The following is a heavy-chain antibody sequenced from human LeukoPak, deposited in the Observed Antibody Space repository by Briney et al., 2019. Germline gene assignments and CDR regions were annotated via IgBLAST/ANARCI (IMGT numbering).Heavy chain of an antibody. CDR3: ARMLPEYDAFDI. D-gene: IGHD2/OR15-2a*01. V-gene: IGHV1-18*01. CDR2: ISAYNGNT. Sequence: ASVKVSCKASGYTFTSYGISWLRQAPGQGLEWMGWISAYNGNTNYAQKLQGRVTMTTDTSTSTAYMELRSLRSDDTAVYYCARMLPEYDAFDIWGQGTMVTVSS. J-gene: IGHJ3*02. CDR1: GYTFTSYG.